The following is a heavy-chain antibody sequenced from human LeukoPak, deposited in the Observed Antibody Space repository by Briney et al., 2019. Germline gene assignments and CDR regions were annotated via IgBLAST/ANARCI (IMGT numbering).Heavy chain of an antibody. CDR3: TREIGGNYLWVPDY. Sequence: ASVKVSCMASGYTFTGYYMHWVRQAPGQGLEWMGWINPNSGGTNYAQKFQGRVTMTRDTSISTAYMELSRLRSDDTAVYYCTREIGGNYLWVPDYWGQGTLVTVSS. D-gene: IGHD1-26*01. V-gene: IGHV1-2*02. CDR2: INPNSGGT. CDR1: GYTFTGYY. J-gene: IGHJ4*02.